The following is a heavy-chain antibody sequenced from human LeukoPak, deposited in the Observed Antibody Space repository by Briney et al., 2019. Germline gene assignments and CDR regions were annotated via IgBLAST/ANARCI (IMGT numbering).Heavy chain of an antibody. V-gene: IGHV1-24*01. CDR3: APTLGYCSGGSCYALDY. CDR2: FDPEDGET. D-gene: IGHD2-15*01. J-gene: IGHJ4*02. CDR1: GYTLTELS. Sequence: ASVKVSCKVSGYTLTELSMHWVRQAPGKGLEWMGGFDPEDGETIYAQKFQGRVTMTEDTSTDTAYMELSSLRSEDTAVYYCAPTLGYCSGGSCYALDYWGQGTLVTVSS.